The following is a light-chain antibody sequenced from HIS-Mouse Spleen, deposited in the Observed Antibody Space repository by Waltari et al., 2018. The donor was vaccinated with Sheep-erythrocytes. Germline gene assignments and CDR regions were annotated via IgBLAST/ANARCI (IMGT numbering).Light chain of an antibody. CDR2: EGS. V-gene: IGLV2-23*01. CDR1: SSDVGSYNL. CDR3: CSYAGSSTPWV. J-gene: IGLJ3*02. Sequence: QSALTQPASVSGSPGQSITISCTGTSSDVGSYNLFSWYQQHPGKAPKPMIYEGSKRPSWVSNPFSGSKSGNTASLTLSGLQAEDEADYYCCSYAGSSTPWVFGGGTKLTVL.